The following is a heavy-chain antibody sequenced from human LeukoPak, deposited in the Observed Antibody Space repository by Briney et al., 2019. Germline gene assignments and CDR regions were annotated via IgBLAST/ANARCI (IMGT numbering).Heavy chain of an antibody. Sequence: ASVKVSCKASGATFSSYAISWVRQAPGQGLEWMGGIIPIFDPANYAEKFQGRVTITADKSTSTAYMELSSLRSEDTAVFYCASATLRCSFGNCYEMDVWGKGTTVTVSS. CDR1: GATFSSYA. D-gene: IGHD2-15*01. CDR2: IIPIFDPA. J-gene: IGHJ6*04. CDR3: ASATLRCSFGNCYEMDV. V-gene: IGHV1-69*06.